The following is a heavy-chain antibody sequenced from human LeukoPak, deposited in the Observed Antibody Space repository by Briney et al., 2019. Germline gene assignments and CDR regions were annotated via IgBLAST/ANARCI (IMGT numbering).Heavy chain of an antibody. CDR3: ATWDGYNPGYNWFDP. CDR2: INPNSGGT. CDR1: GYTFTGYY. J-gene: IGHJ5*02. D-gene: IGHD5-24*01. V-gene: IGHV1-2*02. Sequence: ASVKVSCKASGYTFTGYYMHWVRQAPGQGLEWMGWINPNSGGTNYAQKFQGRVTLTRDTSISTAYMELSSLRSEDTAVYYCATWDGYNPGYNWFDPWGQGTLVTVSS.